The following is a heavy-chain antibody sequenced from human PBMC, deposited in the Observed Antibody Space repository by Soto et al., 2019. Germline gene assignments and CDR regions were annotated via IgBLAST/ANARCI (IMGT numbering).Heavy chain of an antibody. V-gene: IGHV3-48*02. CDR2: ITSDTKTI. CDR1: GFTFSVYS. D-gene: IGHD6-19*01. CDR3: ARSVEGHFDY. J-gene: IGHJ4*02. Sequence: GGSLRLSCVASGFTFSVYSMNWVRQAPGKGLEWFSYITSDTKTIKYADSVKGRFTISRDNAKSSVYLQMNSLRDEDTAVYYCARSVEGHFDYWGQGTVVTVS.